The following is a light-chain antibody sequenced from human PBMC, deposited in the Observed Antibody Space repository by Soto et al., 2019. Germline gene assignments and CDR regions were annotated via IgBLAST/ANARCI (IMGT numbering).Light chain of an antibody. Sequence: QSALTQPASVSASPGQSITISCTGTSSDIGGYNYVSWYQQHPGKAPKLIIYEVTNRPSGVSDRFSGSKSGNTASLTISGLQAEEEADYYCSSYRSSSTLGVFGGGTKLPVL. V-gene: IGLV2-14*03. J-gene: IGLJ3*02. CDR1: SSDIGGYNY. CDR2: EVT. CDR3: SSYRSSSTLGV.